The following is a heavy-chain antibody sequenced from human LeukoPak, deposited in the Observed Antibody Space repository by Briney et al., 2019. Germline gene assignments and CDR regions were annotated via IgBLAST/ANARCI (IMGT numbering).Heavy chain of an antibody. CDR3: ARSRGGPGPYYGMDV. CDR1: GFTFSDYY. D-gene: IGHD5-12*01. Sequence: GGSMRLSCAASGFTFSDYYMSWIRQAPGKGLEWVSYISSSSSYTNYADSVKGRFTISRDNAKNSLYLQMNSLRAEDTAVYYCARSRGGPGPYYGMDVWGQGTTVTVSS. J-gene: IGHJ6*02. V-gene: IGHV3-11*06. CDR2: ISSSSSYT.